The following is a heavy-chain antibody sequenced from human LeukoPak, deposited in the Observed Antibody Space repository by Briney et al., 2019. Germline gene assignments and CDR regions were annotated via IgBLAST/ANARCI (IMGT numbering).Heavy chain of an antibody. CDR1: GFRFSNYW. Sequence: GRSLRLSCAVSGFRFSNYWMTWVRQAPGKGLEWVANIKHDGSGPSYLDSVKGRFTISRDNARNLLSLQMSGLRVEDTAVYYCARAREITVTGTDYFDSWGQGPLLTVSS. V-gene: IGHV3-7*01. CDR2: IKHDGSGP. J-gene: IGHJ4*02. D-gene: IGHD6-19*01. CDR3: ARAREITVTGTDYFDS.